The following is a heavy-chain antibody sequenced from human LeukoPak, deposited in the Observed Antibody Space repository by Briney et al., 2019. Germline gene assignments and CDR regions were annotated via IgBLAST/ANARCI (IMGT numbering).Heavy chain of an antibody. CDR1: GGSISSSSYY. Sequence: SETLSLTCTVSGGSISSSSYYWGWIRQPPGKGLEWIGSIYYSGSTYYNPSLKSRLTISVDTSKNQFSLKLSSVTAADTAVYYCARGGSSGWYTGNSRVWAFDYWGQGTLVTVSS. V-gene: IGHV4-39*01. CDR3: ARGGSSGWYTGNSRVWAFDY. J-gene: IGHJ4*02. D-gene: IGHD6-19*01. CDR2: IYYSGST.